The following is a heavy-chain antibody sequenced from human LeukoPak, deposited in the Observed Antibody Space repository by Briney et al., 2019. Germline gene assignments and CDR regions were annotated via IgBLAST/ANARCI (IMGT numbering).Heavy chain of an antibody. J-gene: IGHJ3*02. CDR1: GGSISSGGHY. D-gene: IGHD7-27*01. V-gene: IGHV4-31*03. Sequence: KASQTLSLTCTVSGGSISSGGHYWSWLRQHPERGLEWIGYIYFSGSTYYNPSLKSRVTISLDTSKNQFSLKLNSVTAADTAIYYCARNILGSDTFDIWGQGTLVTVSS. CDR2: IYFSGST. CDR3: ARNILGSDTFDI.